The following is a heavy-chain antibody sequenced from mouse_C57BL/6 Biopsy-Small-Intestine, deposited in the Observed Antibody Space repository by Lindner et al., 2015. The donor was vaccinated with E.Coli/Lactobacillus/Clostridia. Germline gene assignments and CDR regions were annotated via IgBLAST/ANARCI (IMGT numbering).Heavy chain of an antibody. CDR1: GFTFSSYV. Sequence: VQLQESGGDLVKPGGSLKLSCAASGFTFSSYVMSWVRQTPDKRLEWVATISSGGSYTYYPDSVKGRFTISRDNAKNTLYLQMSSLKSEDTAMYYCARDYGNYPYAMDYWGQGTSVTVSS. J-gene: IGHJ4*01. CDR3: ARDYGNYPYAMDY. CDR2: ISSGGSYT. V-gene: IGHV5-6*01. D-gene: IGHD2-1*01.